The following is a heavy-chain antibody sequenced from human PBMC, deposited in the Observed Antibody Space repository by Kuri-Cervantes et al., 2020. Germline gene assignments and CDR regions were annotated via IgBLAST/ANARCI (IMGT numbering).Heavy chain of an antibody. J-gene: IGHJ3*02. CDR1: GFTFDTYS. V-gene: IGHV3-21*03. CDR2: LDGTSTYI. D-gene: IGHD6-13*01. CDR3: ARSIMGAGGTGAFNM. Sequence: GSLRLSCAASGFTFDTYSMHWVRQPPGKGLEWVSSLDGTSTYIYYTDSVKGRFTISRDNAKNSLYLQMNSLRAEDTAVYYCARSIMGAGGTGAFNMWGQGTMVTDSS.